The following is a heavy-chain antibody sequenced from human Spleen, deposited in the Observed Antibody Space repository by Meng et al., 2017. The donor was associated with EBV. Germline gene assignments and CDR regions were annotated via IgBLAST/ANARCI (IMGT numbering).Heavy chain of an antibody. D-gene: IGHD6-13*01. Sequence: QGRLVQFGSELKNPGASVKVSVKASGYTFTTYALNWVRQAPGQGLEWMGWINTNTGNPTYAQGFIGRFVFSLDTSLSTTYLQISSLKAEDTAIYYCARLATSLAATGTAWGQGTLVTVSS. CDR1: GYTFTTYA. CDR2: INTNTGNP. J-gene: IGHJ4*02. CDR3: ARLATSLAATGTA. V-gene: IGHV7-4-1*02.